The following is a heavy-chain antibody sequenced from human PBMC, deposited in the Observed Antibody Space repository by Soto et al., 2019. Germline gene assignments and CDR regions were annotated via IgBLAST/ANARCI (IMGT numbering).Heavy chain of an antibody. CDR2: ISGSGGST. D-gene: IGHD3-9*01. Sequence: GGSLRLSCAASGFTFSSYAMSWVRQAPGKGLEWVSAISGSGGSTYCADSVKGRFTISRDNSKNTLYLQMNSLRAEDTAVYYCAMFDWYYFDYWGQGTLVTVSS. CDR1: GFTFSSYA. V-gene: IGHV3-23*01. J-gene: IGHJ4*02. CDR3: AMFDWYYFDY.